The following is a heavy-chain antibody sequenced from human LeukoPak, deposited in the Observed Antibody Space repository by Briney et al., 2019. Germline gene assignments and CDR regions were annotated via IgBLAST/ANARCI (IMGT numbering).Heavy chain of an antibody. Sequence: ASVKVSCKASGYTFTSYAMNWVRQAPGQGLEWMGWINTNTGNPTYAQGFTGRFVFSLDTSVSTAYLQISSLKAEDTAVYYCERVAPYTNIVVVVAATEFDYWGQGTLVTVSS. CDR3: ERVAPYTNIVVVVAATEFDY. V-gene: IGHV7-4-1*02. D-gene: IGHD2-15*01. CDR2: INTNTGNP. CDR1: GYTFTSYA. J-gene: IGHJ4*02.